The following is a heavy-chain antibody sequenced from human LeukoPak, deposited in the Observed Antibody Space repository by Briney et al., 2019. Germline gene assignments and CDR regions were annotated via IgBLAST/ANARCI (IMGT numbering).Heavy chain of an antibody. J-gene: IGHJ4*02. Sequence: ASVKVSCKASVYTFTSYGISWVRQAPGQGLEWMGWISAYNGNTNYAQKLQGRVTMTTDTSTSTAFMELRSLRSDDTAVYYCARGSGIAAAGTLLLDYWGQGTLVTVSS. CDR2: ISAYNGNT. CDR3: ARGSGIAAAGTLLLDY. V-gene: IGHV1-18*01. CDR1: VYTFTSYG. D-gene: IGHD6-13*01.